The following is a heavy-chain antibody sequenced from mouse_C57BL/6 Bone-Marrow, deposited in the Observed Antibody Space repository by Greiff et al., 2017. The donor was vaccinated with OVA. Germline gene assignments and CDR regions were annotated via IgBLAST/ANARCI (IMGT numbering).Heavy chain of an antibody. V-gene: IGHV1-85*01. D-gene: IGHD2-3*01. CDR1: GYTFTSYD. CDR3: ANDGYYSYFDY. J-gene: IGHJ2*01. Sequence: QVHVKQSGPELVKPGASVKLSCKASGYTFTSYDINWVKQRPGQGLEWIGCIYPRDGSTKYNEKFKGKATLTVDTSSSTAYMELHSLTSEDSAVYFCANDGYYSYFDYWGQGTTLTVSS. CDR2: IYPRDGST.